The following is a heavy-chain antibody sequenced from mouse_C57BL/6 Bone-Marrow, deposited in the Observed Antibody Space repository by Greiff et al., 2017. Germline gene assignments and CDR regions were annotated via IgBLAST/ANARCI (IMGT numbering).Heavy chain of an antibody. D-gene: IGHD1-1*01. V-gene: IGHV2-2*01. CDR2: IWSGGST. Sequence: QVQLKESGPGLVQPSQSLSITCTVSGFSLTSYGVHWVRQSPGKGLEWLGVIWSGGSTDYNAAFISRLSISKDNSKSQVFFKMNSLQADDTAIDYCARKGGSSYGWFAYWGQGTLVTVSA. CDR3: ARKGGSSYGWFAY. CDR1: GFSLTSYG. J-gene: IGHJ3*01.